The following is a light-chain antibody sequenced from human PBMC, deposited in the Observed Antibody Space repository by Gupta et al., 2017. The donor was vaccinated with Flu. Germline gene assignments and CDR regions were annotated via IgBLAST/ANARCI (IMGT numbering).Light chain of an antibody. Sequence: QSALTQPASVSGSPGQSITISCTGTSSDVGGYDSVSWYQHHPGKAPKLIIYDVTNRPSGFSTRFSGSKTGNTASLTISGLQAGDEADYYCSSYTSSTTLVFGGGTKVTVL. CDR1: SSDVGGYDS. CDR3: SSYTSSTTLV. J-gene: IGLJ2*01. V-gene: IGLV2-14*03. CDR2: DVT.